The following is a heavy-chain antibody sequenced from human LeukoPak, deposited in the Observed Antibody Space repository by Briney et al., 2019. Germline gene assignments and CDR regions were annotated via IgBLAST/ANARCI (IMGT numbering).Heavy chain of an antibody. V-gene: IGHV3-21*06. D-gene: IGHD3-22*01. J-gene: IGHJ4*02. CDR3: ARRGYHDSSGYDY. CDR1: GFTFSSYA. Sequence: PGGSLRLSCAASGFTFSSYAMNWVRQAPGKGLEWVSSISGRSADIYYADSVKGRFTISRDNAKNSVFLQMNNLRVEDTAIYYCARRGYHDSSGYDYWGQGTPVTVSS. CDR2: ISGRSADI.